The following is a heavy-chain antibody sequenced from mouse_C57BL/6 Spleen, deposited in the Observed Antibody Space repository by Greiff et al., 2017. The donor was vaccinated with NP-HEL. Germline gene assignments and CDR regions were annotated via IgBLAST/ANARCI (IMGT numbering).Heavy chain of an antibody. J-gene: IGHJ1*03. CDR2: IYPGDGDT. Sequence: VKLQESGPELVKPGASVKISCKASGYAFSSSWMNWVKQRPGKGLEWIGRIYPGDGDTNYNGKFKGKATLTADKSSSTAYMQLSSLTSEDSAVYFCARDYYGSSYGYFDVWGTGTTVTVSS. V-gene: IGHV1-82*01. D-gene: IGHD1-1*01. CDR1: GYAFSSSW. CDR3: ARDYYGSSYGYFDV.